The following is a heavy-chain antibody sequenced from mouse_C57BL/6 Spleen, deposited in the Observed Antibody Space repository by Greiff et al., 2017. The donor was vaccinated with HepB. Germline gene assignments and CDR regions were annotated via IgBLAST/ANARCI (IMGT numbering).Heavy chain of an antibody. V-gene: IGHV1-64*01. CDR1: GYTFTSYW. D-gene: IGHD1-1*01. CDR2: IHPNSGST. Sequence: QVQLQQPGAELVKPGASVKLSCKASGYTFTSYWMHWVKQRPGQGLEWIGMIHPNSGSTNYNEKFKSKATLTVDKSSSTAYMQLSSLTSEDSAVYYCARSGDYYGSRGFAYWGQGTLVTVSA. CDR3: ARSGDYYGSRGFAY. J-gene: IGHJ3*01.